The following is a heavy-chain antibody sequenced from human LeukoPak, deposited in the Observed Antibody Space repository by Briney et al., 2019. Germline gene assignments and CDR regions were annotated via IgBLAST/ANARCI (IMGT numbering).Heavy chain of an antibody. J-gene: IGHJ4*02. D-gene: IGHD6-13*01. CDR2: INSDGSDT. CDR1: GFTFSSHW. CDR3: ARVQSTSTWFVDF. Sequence: PRRSLRLSCAASGFTFSSHWMHSVRQAPRNRLVWVSRINSDGSDTIYADSVKGRPTISRDNPKNTLYLQMNSLRAEDTALYYCARVQSTSTWFVDFWGQGTLATVSS. V-gene: IGHV3-74*01.